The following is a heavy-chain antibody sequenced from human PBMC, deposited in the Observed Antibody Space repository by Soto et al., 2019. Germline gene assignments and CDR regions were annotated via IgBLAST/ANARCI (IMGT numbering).Heavy chain of an antibody. CDR2: ISGSGDST. D-gene: IGHD3-22*01. CDR1: GFTFSNYA. J-gene: IGHJ4*02. Sequence: GGSLRLSCASSGFTFSNYAMSWVRHAPGKGLEWVSAISGSGDSTYYADSVKGRFTISRDNSKNTLYLQMNSLRAEDTAVYYCAKVAESRIAVIVHIDYWGQGSLVTVSS. CDR3: AKVAESRIAVIVHIDY. V-gene: IGHV3-23*01.